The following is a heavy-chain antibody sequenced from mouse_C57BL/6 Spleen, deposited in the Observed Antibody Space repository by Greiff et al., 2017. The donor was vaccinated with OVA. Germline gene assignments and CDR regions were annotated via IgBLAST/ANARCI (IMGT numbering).Heavy chain of an antibody. CDR1: GYTFTDHT. D-gene: IGHD1-1*01. CDR2: IYPRDGST. J-gene: IGHJ4*01. Sequence: QVQLKESDAELVKPGASVKISCKVSGYTFTDHTIHWMKQRPEQGLEWIGYIYPRDGSTKYNEKFKGKATLTADKSSSTAYMQLNSLTSEDSAVYFCAIEPLITTVVEREDYAMDYWGQGTSVTVSS. CDR3: AIEPLITTVVEREDYAMDY. V-gene: IGHV1-78*01.